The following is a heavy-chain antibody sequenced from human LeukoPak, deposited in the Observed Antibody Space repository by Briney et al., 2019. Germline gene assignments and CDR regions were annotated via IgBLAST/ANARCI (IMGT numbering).Heavy chain of an antibody. CDR2: IYTSGST. CDR1: GGSISSYY. D-gene: IGHD3-10*01. CDR3: AREETSIGSGSYLSR. J-gene: IGHJ4*02. Sequence: SETLSLTCTVSGGSISSYYWSWIRQPAGKGLEWIGRIYTSGSTNYNPSLKSRVTMSVDTSKNQFSLKLSSVTAADTAVYYCAREETSIGSGSYLSRWGQGTLVTVSS. V-gene: IGHV4-4*07.